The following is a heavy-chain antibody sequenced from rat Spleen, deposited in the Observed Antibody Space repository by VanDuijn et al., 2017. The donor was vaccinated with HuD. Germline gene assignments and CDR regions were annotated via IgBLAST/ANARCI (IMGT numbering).Heavy chain of an antibody. J-gene: IGHJ2*01. CDR2: LSTAGSNT. Sequence: EVQLVESGGGLVQPGGSLKLSCAASGFIFNRYYMVWVRQAPTKGLEWVAYLSTAGSNTFYRDPVEGRVTISRDNDKSTLHRQMDSLRSEATATYYCTTWDYYDNRFDYWGQGVMVTVSS. CDR1: GFIFNRYY. CDR3: TTWDYYDNRFDY. D-gene: IGHD1-6*01. V-gene: IGHV5-27*01.